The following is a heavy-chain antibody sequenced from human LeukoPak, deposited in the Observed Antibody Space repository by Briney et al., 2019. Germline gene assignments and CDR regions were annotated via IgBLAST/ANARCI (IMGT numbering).Heavy chain of an antibody. CDR1: GGSISSSTYY. D-gene: IGHD6-13*01. Sequence: SETLSFTCSVSGGSISSSTYYWGWIRQPPGKGLEWIGNIYNSGSTYYNPSLKSRVTISVDTSKNQFSLKLSSVTAADTAVYYCARQAYSSNLGWFDPWGQGTLVTVSS. J-gene: IGHJ5*02. V-gene: IGHV4-39*01. CDR3: ARQAYSSNLGWFDP. CDR2: IYNSGST.